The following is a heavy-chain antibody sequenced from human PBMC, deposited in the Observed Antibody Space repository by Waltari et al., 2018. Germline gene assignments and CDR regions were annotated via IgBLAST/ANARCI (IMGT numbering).Heavy chain of an antibody. CDR3: ARLDTAMGGDFDY. J-gene: IGHJ4*02. CDR1: GYSFTSYW. CDR2: IYPCDSDT. V-gene: IGHV5-51*03. D-gene: IGHD5-18*01. Sequence: EVQLVQSGAEVKKPGESLKISCKGSGYSFTSYWIGWVRQMPGKGLAWMGRIYPCDSDTIYSPSFQDQVTIAADKAISTAYLQWSSLKASDTAMYYCARLDTAMGGDFDYWGQGTLVTVSS.